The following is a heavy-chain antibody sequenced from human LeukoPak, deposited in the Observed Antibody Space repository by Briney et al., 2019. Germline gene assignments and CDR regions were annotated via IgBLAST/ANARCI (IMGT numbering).Heavy chain of an antibody. D-gene: IGHD1-1*01. CDR3: AKGLGTGLRYGMDV. Sequence: PGRSLRLSCAASGFTFDDYAMHWVRHAPGKGLEWVSGISWNSGSIGYADSVKGRFTISRDNAKNSLYLQMNSLRPEDTAWYYCAKGLGTGLRYGMDVWGQGTTVTVSS. CDR2: ISWNSGSI. V-gene: IGHV3-9*01. J-gene: IGHJ6*02. CDR1: GFTFDDYA.